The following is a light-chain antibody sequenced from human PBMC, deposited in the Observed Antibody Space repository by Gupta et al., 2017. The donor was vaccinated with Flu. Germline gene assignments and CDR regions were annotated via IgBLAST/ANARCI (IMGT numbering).Light chain of an antibody. V-gene: IGKV3-15*01. CDR1: QSVSSN. CDR3: QQYNNGPPLT. CDR2: GAS. Sequence: EIVMTQSPATLSVSPGERATLSCRASQSVSSNLAWYQQKPGQAPRLLIYGASTRATGIPARFSGSGSGTEFTLTISSLQSEDFAVYDCQQYNNGPPLTCGPGTKVEIK. J-gene: IGKJ3*01.